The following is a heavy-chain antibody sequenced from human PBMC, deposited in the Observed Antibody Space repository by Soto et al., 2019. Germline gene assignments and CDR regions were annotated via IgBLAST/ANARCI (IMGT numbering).Heavy chain of an antibody. D-gene: IGHD1-7*01. CDR3: ARDREGATGTTFFDY. CDR1: GGTFSSYA. CDR2: IIPIFGTA. Sequence: ASVKVSCKASGGTFSSYAISWVRQAPGQGLEWMGGIIPIFGTANYAQKFQGRVTITADESTSTAYMELSSLRSEDTAVYYCARDREGATGTTFFDYWGQGTLVTVSS. J-gene: IGHJ4*02. V-gene: IGHV1-69*13.